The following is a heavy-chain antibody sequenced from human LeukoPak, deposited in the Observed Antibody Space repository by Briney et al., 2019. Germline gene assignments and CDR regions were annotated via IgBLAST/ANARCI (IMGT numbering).Heavy chain of an antibody. CDR3: ARDLYRIVVVPHYFGY. D-gene: IGHD3-22*01. CDR2: IKQDGSEK. CDR1: GFTFSSYW. V-gene: IGHV3-7*01. J-gene: IGHJ4*02. Sequence: PGGSLRLSCAASGFTFSSYWMSWVRQAPGKGLEWVANIKQDGSEKYYVDSVKGRFTISRDNAKNSLYLQMNSLRAGDTAVYYCARDLYRIVVVPHYFGYWGQGTLVTVSS.